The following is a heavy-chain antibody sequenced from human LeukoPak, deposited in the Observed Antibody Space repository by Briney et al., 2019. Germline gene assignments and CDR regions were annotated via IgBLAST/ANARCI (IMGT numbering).Heavy chain of an antibody. J-gene: IGHJ4*02. Sequence: PSETLSLTCAVYGGSFSGYYWSWIRQPPGKGLEWIGYIYYSGSTNYNPSLKSRVTISVDTSKNQFSLKLSSVTAADTAVYYCAREREGPYGYLDYWGQGILVTVSS. CDR2: IYYSGST. CDR3: AREREGPYGYLDY. CDR1: GGSFSGYY. D-gene: IGHD4-17*01. V-gene: IGHV4-59*12.